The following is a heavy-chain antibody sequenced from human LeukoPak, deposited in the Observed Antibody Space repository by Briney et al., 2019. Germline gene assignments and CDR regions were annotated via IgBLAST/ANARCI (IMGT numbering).Heavy chain of an antibody. CDR2: VSPSSGDT. D-gene: IGHD6-19*01. CDR3: AIRRRSGWPFDF. J-gene: IGHJ4*02. CDR1: GYTFTDYY. V-gene: IGHV1-2*02. Sequence: ASVKVSCKASGYTFTDYYIHWVRQAPGQGLEWMGWVSPSSGDTLHAQEFQGRVTLTRDTSISTAYMELSSLRSDDTAFYFCAIRRRSGWPFDFWGQGSLVTVSS.